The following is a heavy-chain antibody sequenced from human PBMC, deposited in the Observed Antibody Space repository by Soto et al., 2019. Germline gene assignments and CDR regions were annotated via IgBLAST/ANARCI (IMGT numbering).Heavy chain of an antibody. Sequence: GSLRLSCAAPGFAFSSYWIDWVQQTRREGMEWVATRRQEGRERWYVDSVRGRVIISSDNGKNSRCLQMNCMRVDDTDVYLCARVRGNDGWCNYSCEMWGKETMGT. D-gene: IGHD6-19*01. J-gene: IGHJ3*02. V-gene: IGHV3-7*04. CDR2: RRQEGRER. CDR3: ARVRGNDGWCNYSCEM. CDR1: GFAFSSYW.